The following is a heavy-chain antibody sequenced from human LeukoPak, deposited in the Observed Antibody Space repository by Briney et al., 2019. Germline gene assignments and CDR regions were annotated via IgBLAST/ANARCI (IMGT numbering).Heavy chain of an antibody. CDR2: IDKKDNLYAT. V-gene: IGHV3-73*01. Sequence: GGSLRLSCAASGFTFSSYWMSCVPQAPGKTLEGFGHIDKKDNLYATPYAESVKGRSTISRDESKPTALLHMHSLKTQDKPLDYCTRDRGTYNWFEPWGQGTMVTVSS. J-gene: IGHJ5*02. CDR1: GFTFSSYW. D-gene: IGHD2-15*01. CDR3: TRDRGTYNWFEP.